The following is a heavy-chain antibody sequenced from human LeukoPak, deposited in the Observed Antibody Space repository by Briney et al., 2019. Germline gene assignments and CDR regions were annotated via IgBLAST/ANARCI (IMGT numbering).Heavy chain of an antibody. V-gene: IGHV3-21*01. J-gene: IGHJ4*02. CDR2: ISSSSSYI. Sequence: GGSLRLSCAASGFTFSSYSMNWVRQAPGKGLEWVSSISSSSSYIYYADSVKGRFTISRDNAKNSLYLQMNSLRAEDTAVYYCARDAKTLRFLEWPPGYWGQGTLVTVSS. D-gene: IGHD3-3*01. CDR3: ARDAKTLRFLEWPPGY. CDR1: GFTFSSYS.